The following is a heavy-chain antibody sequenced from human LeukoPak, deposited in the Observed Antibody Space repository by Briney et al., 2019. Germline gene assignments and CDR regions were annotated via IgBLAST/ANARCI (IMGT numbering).Heavy chain of an antibody. CDR3: ARDYRSSSGRSIDY. J-gene: IGHJ4*02. Sequence: GGSLRLSCAASGFTFSNYWMSWVRQAPGKGLEWVANIKQDGSERYYVDSVKGRFTISRDNAKNSLYLQMNSLTTEDTAVYYCARDYRSSSGRSIDYWGQGTLVPVSS. CDR2: IKQDGSER. V-gene: IGHV3-7*01. D-gene: IGHD6-6*01. CDR1: GFTFSNYW.